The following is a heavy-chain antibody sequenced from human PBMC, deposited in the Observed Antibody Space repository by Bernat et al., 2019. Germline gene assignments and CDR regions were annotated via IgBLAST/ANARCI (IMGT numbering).Heavy chain of an antibody. V-gene: IGHV3-33*01. Sequence: QVQLVESGGGVVQPGRSLRLSCAASGFIFSNYGMHWVRQAPGKGLEWVAVIWYDGSNRNYADSVKGRFTISRDNSKNTLYLQMNSPRAEDTAVYYCARDWDRCFDYWGQGTLVTVSS. J-gene: IGHJ4*02. CDR3: ARDWDRCFDY. CDR2: IWYDGSNR. D-gene: IGHD1-26*01. CDR1: GFIFSNYG.